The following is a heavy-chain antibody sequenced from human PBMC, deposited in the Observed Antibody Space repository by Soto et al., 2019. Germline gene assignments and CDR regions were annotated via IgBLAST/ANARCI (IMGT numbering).Heavy chain of an antibody. Sequence: SETLSLTCTVSGGSISSYYWSWIRQPPRKGLEWIGYIYYSGSTNYNPSLKSRVTISVDTSKNQFSLKLSSVTAADTAVYYCARRRIATVPYDYHYFHSVRGQRTMVPVS. CDR2: IYYSGST. V-gene: IGHV4-59*01. J-gene: IGHJ3*01. D-gene: IGHD2-21*01. CDR1: GGSISSYY. CDR3: ARRRIATVPYDYHYFHSV.